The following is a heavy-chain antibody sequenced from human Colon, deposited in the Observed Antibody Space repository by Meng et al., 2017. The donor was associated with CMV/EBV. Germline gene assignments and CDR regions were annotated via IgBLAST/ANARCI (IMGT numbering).Heavy chain of an antibody. J-gene: IGHJ5*02. CDR2: IKQDGSEK. CDR3: VRGGGWSS. V-gene: IGHV3-7*01. D-gene: IGHD6-19*01. Sequence: GESLKISCGASGFTFSSYAMSWVRQAPGKGLEWVANIKQDGSEKNYVDSVKGRFTISRDNAKNSLYVQMNSLRAEDSAVYYCVRGGGWSSWGQGTLVTVSS. CDR1: GFTFSSYA.